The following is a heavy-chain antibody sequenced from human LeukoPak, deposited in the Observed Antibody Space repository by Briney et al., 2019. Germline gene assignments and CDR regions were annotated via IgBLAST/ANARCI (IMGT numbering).Heavy chain of an antibody. V-gene: IGHV1-18*01. CDR1: GYTFTSYG. J-gene: IGHJ5*02. CDR2: ISAYNGNT. CDR3: ARAVAGNDWFDP. Sequence: ASVKVSCKASGYTFTSYGISWVRQAPGQGLEWMGWISAYNGNTNYAQKLQGRVTMTTDTSTSTAFMELRSLRSDDTAVYYCARAVAGNDWFDPWGQGTLVTVSS. D-gene: IGHD6-19*01.